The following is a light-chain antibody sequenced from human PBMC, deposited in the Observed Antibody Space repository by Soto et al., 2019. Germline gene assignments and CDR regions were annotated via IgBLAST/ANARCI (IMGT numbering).Light chain of an antibody. CDR1: SSDVGAYNY. V-gene: IGLV2-14*03. Sequence: QSALTQPASVSGSPGQSITISCTGTSSDVGAYNYVSWYQHHPGKAPKLMIYDVANRPSGVSNRFSGSKSGNTASLTISGLQAEDEGDYYCSSYTIRSTVVFGGGTKLTVL. CDR3: SSYTIRSTVV. CDR2: DVA. J-gene: IGLJ2*01.